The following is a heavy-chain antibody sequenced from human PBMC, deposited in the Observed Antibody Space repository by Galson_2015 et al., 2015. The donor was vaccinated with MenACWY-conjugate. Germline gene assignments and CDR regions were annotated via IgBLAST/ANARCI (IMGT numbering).Heavy chain of an antibody. V-gene: IGHV4-39*07. CDR1: GGSIRSGNYY. D-gene: IGHD1-26*01. CDR3: VRSYSGLSGLDY. CDR2: IYYSGST. J-gene: IGHJ4*02. Sequence: ETLSLTCTVSGGSIRSGNYYWGWIRQPPGKGLEWVGSIYYSGSTYYNPSLKSRVTMSVDTSKNQFSLKLSSVTAADTAVYYCVRSYSGLSGLDYWGQGTLVTVSS.